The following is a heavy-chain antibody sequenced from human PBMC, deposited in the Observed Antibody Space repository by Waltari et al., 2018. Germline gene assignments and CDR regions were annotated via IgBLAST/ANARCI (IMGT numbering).Heavy chain of an antibody. J-gene: IGHJ4*02. V-gene: IGHV1-24*01. CDR3: ATGIVATPGVDY. Sequence: QVQLVQSGAEVKKPGASVKVSCKVSGYTLTECSMHWVRQAPGKGLEWMGGLEIEDGETIYAQKFQGRVTMTEDTSTDTAYMELSSLRSEDTAVYYCATGIVATPGVDYWGQGTLVTVSS. CDR2: LEIEDGET. D-gene: IGHD5-12*01. CDR1: GYTLTECS.